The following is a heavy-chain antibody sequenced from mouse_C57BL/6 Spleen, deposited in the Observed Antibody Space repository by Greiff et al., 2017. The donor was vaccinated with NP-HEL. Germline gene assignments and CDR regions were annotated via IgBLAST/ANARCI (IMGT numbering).Heavy chain of an antibody. CDR1: GYTFTSYW. Sequence: QVQLQQPGAELVKPGASVKLSCKASGYTFTSYWMHWVKQRPGQGLEWIGMIHPNSGSTNYNEKFKSKATLTVDKSSSTAYMQLSSLTSEDSAVYYCARGEWLLGAYWGQGTLVTVSA. CDR3: ARGEWLLGAY. V-gene: IGHV1-64*01. CDR2: IHPNSGST. D-gene: IGHD2-3*01. J-gene: IGHJ3*01.